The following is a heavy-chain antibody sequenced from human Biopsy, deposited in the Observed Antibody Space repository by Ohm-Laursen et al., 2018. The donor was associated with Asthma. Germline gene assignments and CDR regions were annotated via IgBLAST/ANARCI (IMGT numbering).Heavy chain of an antibody. D-gene: IGHD5-12*01. V-gene: IGHV3-30*18. CDR3: AKRRGHSGHDNDY. CDR2: ISYDGNHK. J-gene: IGHJ4*02. Sequence: SLRLSCAAPGFMFRSFGMHWVRQAPGKGLEWVAVISYDGNHKFYEDSVKGRFTISRDNSKNTLYLQMNSLRTEDTAVYYCAKRRGHSGHDNDYWGQGTLVIVSS. CDR1: GFMFRSFG.